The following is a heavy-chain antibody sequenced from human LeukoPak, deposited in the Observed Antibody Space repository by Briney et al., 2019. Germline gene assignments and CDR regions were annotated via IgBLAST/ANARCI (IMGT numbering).Heavy chain of an antibody. Sequence: GGSLRLSCAASGFTFSNYWMSWVRQAPGKGLEWVANINQDGSEKYYVDSVKGRFTISRDNAKNSLYPQMNSLRAEDTAVYYCARQWRELQLGYWGQGTLVTVSS. J-gene: IGHJ4*02. CDR2: INQDGSEK. V-gene: IGHV3-7*01. CDR1: GFTFSNYW. D-gene: IGHD1-26*01. CDR3: ARQWRELQLGY.